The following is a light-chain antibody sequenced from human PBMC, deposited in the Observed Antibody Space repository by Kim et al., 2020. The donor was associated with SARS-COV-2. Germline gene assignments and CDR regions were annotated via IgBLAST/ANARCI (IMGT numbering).Light chain of an antibody. J-gene: IGKJ1*01. Sequence: TLSVSPGDRATLSCRASQSISSNLAWYQQKPGQAPRLLIYGASTRATGVPARFNGSGSGTEFTLTISSLQSEDFAVYYCQQYNRAFGQGTKVDIK. CDR1: QSISSN. CDR2: GAS. V-gene: IGKV3-15*01. CDR3: QQYNRA.